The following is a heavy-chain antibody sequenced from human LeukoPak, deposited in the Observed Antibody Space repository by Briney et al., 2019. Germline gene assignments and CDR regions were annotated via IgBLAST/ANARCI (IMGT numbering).Heavy chain of an antibody. Sequence: DSVKVSCKVSGYTLTELSMHWVRQAPGKGLEWMGGFDPEDGETIYAQKFQGRVTMTEDTSTDTAYMELSSLRSEDTAVYYCATGPYCSSTSCYDGDYWGQGTLVTVSS. V-gene: IGHV1-24*01. CDR1: GYTLTELS. CDR2: FDPEDGET. J-gene: IGHJ4*02. D-gene: IGHD2-2*01. CDR3: ATGPYCSSTSCYDGDY.